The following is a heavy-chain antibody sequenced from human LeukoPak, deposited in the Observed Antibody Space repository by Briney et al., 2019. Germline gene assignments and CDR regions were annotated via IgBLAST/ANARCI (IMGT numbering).Heavy chain of an antibody. D-gene: IGHD2-15*01. Sequence: ASVKVSCKASGYTFTSYLIHWVRQAPGQGLEWMGIINPSGGTTTYAQKIQGRVTMTRDTSTSTVYMELSSPKSEDTAVYYCARRGYCTGDSCYSGGFDYWGQGTLVTVSS. CDR2: INPSGGTT. CDR3: ARRGYCTGDSCYSGGFDY. J-gene: IGHJ4*02. V-gene: IGHV1-46*01. CDR1: GYTFTSYL.